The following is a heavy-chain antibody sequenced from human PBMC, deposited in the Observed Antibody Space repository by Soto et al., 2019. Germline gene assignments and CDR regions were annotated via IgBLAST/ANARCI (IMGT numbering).Heavy chain of an antibody. D-gene: IGHD2-15*01. CDR3: ARRKTDCSGGSCVNWFDP. CDR1: GGTFSSYA. Sequence: ASVKVSCKASGGTFSSYAISWVRQAPGQGLEWMGGIIPIFGTANYAQKFQGRVTITADESTSTAYMELSSLRSEDTAVYYCARRKTDCSGGSCVNWFDPWGQGTLVTVSS. CDR2: IIPIFGTA. V-gene: IGHV1-69*13. J-gene: IGHJ5*02.